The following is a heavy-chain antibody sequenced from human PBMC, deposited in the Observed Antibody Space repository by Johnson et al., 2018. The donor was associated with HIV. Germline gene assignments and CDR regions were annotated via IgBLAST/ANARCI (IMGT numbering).Heavy chain of an antibody. CDR2: ISWDGGST. V-gene: IGHV3-43*01. CDR3: AKEVKGHDAFDI. D-gene: IGHD4-23*01. Sequence: VQLVESGGGVVQPGRSLRLSCAASGFTFDDYTMHWIRQDSGKGLEWVSLISWDGGSTYYAESVKGRFTISRDNSKNSLYLQMNSLRTDDTALYYCAKEVKGHDAFDIWGQGTMVTVSS. J-gene: IGHJ3*02. CDR1: GFTFDDYT.